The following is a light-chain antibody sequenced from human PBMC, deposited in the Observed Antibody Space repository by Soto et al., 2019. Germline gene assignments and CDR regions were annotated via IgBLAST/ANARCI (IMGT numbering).Light chain of an antibody. V-gene: IGLV2-14*01. CDR3: SSYASSSPYV. Sequence: QSVLTQPASVSGSPGQSITISCIGTSSDVGGYDYVSWYQQRPGKAPKLLIYDVSSRPSGVSTRFSGSKSGNRASLTISGLQAEDEADYYCSSYASSSPYVFGTGTKVTVL. CDR1: SSDVGGYDY. CDR2: DVS. J-gene: IGLJ1*01.